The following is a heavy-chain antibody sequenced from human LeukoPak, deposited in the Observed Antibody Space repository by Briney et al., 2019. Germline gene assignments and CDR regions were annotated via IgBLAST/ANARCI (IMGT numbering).Heavy chain of an antibody. CDR2: INTDGSST. CDR3: ARGYSSGWYSDY. D-gene: IGHD6-19*01. CDR1: GFIFSSYW. J-gene: IGHJ4*02. V-gene: IGHV3-74*01. Sequence: GGSLRLSCAASGFIFSSYWMHWVRHAPGKGLAWVSRINTDGSSTSYADSVKGRFTISRDNAKNTLYLQMNSLRAEDTALYYCARGYSSGWYSDYWGQGTLVTVSS.